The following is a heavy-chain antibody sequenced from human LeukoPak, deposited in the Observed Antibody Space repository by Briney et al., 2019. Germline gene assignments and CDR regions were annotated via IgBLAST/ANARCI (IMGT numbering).Heavy chain of an antibody. CDR1: GGSMTSYY. D-gene: IGHD3-22*01. V-gene: IGHV4-4*07. CDR3: ARVASSVEDV. J-gene: IGHJ6*02. CDR2: ISPSGST. Sequence: SETLSFTCTVSGGSMTSYYWSWIRQPPGKGLEWIGRISPSGSTNYNPSLKSRVTMSVDSSKNQFSLNLRSVTAADTAVYYCARVASSVEDVWGQGTTITVSS.